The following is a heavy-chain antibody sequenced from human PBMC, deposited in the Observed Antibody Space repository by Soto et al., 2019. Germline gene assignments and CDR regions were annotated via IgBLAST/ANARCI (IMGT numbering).Heavy chain of an antibody. V-gene: IGHV2-5*02. CDR3: ALYYCSSTSCYSCYFDY. D-gene: IGHD2-2*01. J-gene: IGHJ4*02. CDR1: GFSLSTSGVG. CDR2: IYWDDDK. Sequence: QITLKESGPTLVKPTQTLTLTCTFSGFSLSTSGVGVGWIRQPPGKALEWLALIYWDDDKRYSPSLKSRLTITKDNSKNQVVLTMTNMDPVDTAIYYCALYYCSSTSCYSCYFDYWGQGTLVTVSS.